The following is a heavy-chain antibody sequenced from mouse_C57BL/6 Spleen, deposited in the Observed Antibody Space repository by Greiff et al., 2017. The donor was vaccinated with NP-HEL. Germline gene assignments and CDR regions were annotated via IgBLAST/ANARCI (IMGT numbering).Heavy chain of an antibody. CDR3: ARFRFPTTRYFDV. CDR1: GFTFSDYG. J-gene: IGHJ1*03. D-gene: IGHD2-10*01. CDR2: ISSGSSTI. Sequence: EVHLVESGGGLVKPGGSLKLSCAASGFTFSDYGMHWVRQAPEKGLEWVAYISSGSSTIYYADTVKGRFTLSRDNAKNTIVLQLTSLRSEDAAMYYCARFRFPTTRYFDVWGTGTTVTVSS. V-gene: IGHV5-17*01.